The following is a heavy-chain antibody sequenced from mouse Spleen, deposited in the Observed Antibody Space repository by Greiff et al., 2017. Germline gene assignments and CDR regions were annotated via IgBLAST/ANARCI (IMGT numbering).Heavy chain of an antibody. V-gene: IGHV1-63*01. CDR1: GYTFTNYW. Sequence: VKLVESGTVLARPGASVKMSCKASGYTFTNYWIGWAKQRPGHGLEWIGDIYPGGGYTNYNEKFKGKATLTADKSSSTAYMQFSSLTSEDSAIYYCARSKDGFDYWGQGTTLTVSS. J-gene: IGHJ2*01. CDR2: IYPGGGYT. CDR3: ARSKDGFDY. D-gene: IGHD2-3*01.